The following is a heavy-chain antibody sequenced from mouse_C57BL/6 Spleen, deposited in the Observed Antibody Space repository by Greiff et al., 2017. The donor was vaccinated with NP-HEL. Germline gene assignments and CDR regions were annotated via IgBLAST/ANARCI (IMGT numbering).Heavy chain of an antibody. J-gene: IGHJ4*01. CDR2: ISYDGSN. CDR3: AKEDSSGYVNYAMDY. V-gene: IGHV3-6*01. Sequence: EVKLMESGPGLVKPSQSLSLTCSVTGYSITSGYYWNWIRQFPGNKLEWMGYISYDGSNNYNPSLKNRISITRDTSKNQFFLKLNSVTTEDTATYYCAKEDSSGYVNYAMDYWGQGTSVTVSS. CDR1: GYSITSGYY. D-gene: IGHD3-2*02.